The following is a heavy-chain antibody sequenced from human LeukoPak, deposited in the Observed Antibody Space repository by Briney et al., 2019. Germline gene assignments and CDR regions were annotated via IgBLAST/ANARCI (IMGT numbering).Heavy chain of an antibody. CDR3: ARGVFVSFGGVNVTTKTFDY. CDR2: INPNSGGT. V-gene: IGHV1-2*02. Sequence: GASVKVSCKASGYTFTGYYMHWVRQAPGQGLEWMGWINPNSGGTNYAQKFQGRVTMTRDTSISTAYMELSRLRSDDTAVYYCARGVFVSFGGVNVTTKTFDYWGQGTL. D-gene: IGHD3-16*01. J-gene: IGHJ4*02. CDR1: GYTFTGYY.